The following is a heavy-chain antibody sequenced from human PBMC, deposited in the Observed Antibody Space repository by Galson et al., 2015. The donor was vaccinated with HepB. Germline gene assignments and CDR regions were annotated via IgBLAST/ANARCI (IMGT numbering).Heavy chain of an antibody. CDR3: ATDRGGEGIAAANWFDP. CDR1: GYTLTELS. J-gene: IGHJ5*02. Sequence: SVKVSCKVSGYTLTELSMHWVRQAPGKGLEWMGGFDPEDGETIYAQKFQGRVTMTEDTSTDTAYMELSSLRSEDTAVYYCATDRGGEGIAAANWFDPWGQGTLVTVSS. D-gene: IGHD6-13*01. CDR2: FDPEDGET. V-gene: IGHV1-24*01.